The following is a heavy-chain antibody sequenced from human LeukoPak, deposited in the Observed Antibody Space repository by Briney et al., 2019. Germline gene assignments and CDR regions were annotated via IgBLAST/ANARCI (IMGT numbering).Heavy chain of an antibody. CDR1: GGLFRPYY. J-gene: IGHJ4*02. CDR3: ARGASGYSYG. D-gene: IGHD5-18*01. CDR2: IYYSGST. V-gene: IGHV4-59*13. Sequence: PSDTLSLTYTVWGGLFRPYYWSWIRRPPGKALVWIRYIYYSGSTNYNPSLKSRVAISTGTSKNQFSLNLSSVTAADTAVYYCARGASGYSYGWGQGTLVTVSS.